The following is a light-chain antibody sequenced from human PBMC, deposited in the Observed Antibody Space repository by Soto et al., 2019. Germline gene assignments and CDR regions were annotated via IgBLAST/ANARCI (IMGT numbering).Light chain of an antibody. CDR2: DVS. Sequence: QSALTQPASVSGSPGQSITISCTGTSSDVGGYNYVSWYQQHPGKAPKLMIYDVSNRPSGVSNRFSGSKSGNTASLTISGLQVEDEAEYYCSSYTSSSTLLYVFGTGTKLTVL. CDR3: SSYTSSSTLLYV. CDR1: SSDVGGYNY. J-gene: IGLJ1*01. V-gene: IGLV2-14*01.